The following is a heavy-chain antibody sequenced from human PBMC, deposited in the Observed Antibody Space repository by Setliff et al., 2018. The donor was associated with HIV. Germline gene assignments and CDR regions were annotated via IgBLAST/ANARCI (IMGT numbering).Heavy chain of an antibody. CDR2: IIPSFGTA. J-gene: IGHJ4*02. V-gene: IGHV1-69*05. D-gene: IGHD2-2*01. CDR3: ARESACSSTSCPKVLDY. CDR1: GDTFSNYA. Sequence: GASVKVSCKASGDTFSNYALSWVRQAPGQGLEWMGGIIPSFGTANYAQKFQGRVTITTDESTNTGYMELSSLRSEDTAVYYCARESACSSTSCPKVLDYWGQGTLVTVSS.